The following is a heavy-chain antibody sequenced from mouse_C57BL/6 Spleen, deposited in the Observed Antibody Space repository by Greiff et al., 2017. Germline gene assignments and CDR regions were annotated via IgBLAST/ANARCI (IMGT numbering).Heavy chain of an antibody. CDR1: GFTFSNYW. CDR3: TAYYSNYPYYFDY. D-gene: IGHD2-5*01. CDR2: IRLKSDNYAT. V-gene: IGHV6-3*01. J-gene: IGHJ2*01. Sequence: EVMLVESGGGLVQPGGSMKLSCVASGFTFSNYWMNWVRQSPEKGLEWVAQIRLKSDNYATHYAESVKGRLTISRDDSKSSVYLQMNNLRAEDTGIYYFTAYYSNYPYYFDYWGQGTTLTVSS.